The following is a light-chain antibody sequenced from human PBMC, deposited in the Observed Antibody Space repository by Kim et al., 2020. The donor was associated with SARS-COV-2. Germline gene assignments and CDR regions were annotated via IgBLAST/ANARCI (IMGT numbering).Light chain of an antibody. CDR2: GAS. Sequence: EIVLTQSPGTLSLSPGERATLSCRASQSISSNSLGWYQQKPGQAPRLLFFGASSRATGIPDRFSVSGSGTDFTLTISRLEPEDFAVYYCQQYGSSPWTFGQGTKVEIK. J-gene: IGKJ1*01. CDR3: QQYGSSPWT. CDR1: QSISSNS. V-gene: IGKV3-20*01.